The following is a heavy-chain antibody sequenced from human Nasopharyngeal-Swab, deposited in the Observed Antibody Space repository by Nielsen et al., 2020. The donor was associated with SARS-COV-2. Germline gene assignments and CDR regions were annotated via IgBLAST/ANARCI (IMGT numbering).Heavy chain of an antibody. CDR3: ARGLDIVATIDY. CDR1: GFTFDDYA. Sequence: GESLKISCAASGFTFDDYAMHCVRQAPGKGLEWVSRINSDGSSKSYGASVKGRFTISRDNATNTLYLQMSSLRRDDTAVYYCARGLDIVATIDYWGQGTLVTVSS. J-gene: IGHJ4*02. D-gene: IGHD5-12*01. V-gene: IGHV3-74*01. CDR2: INSDGSSK.